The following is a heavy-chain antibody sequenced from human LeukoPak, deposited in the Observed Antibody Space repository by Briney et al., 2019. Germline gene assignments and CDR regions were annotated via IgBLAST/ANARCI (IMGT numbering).Heavy chain of an antibody. D-gene: IGHD4-17*01. CDR3: ATIEAVRFHY. J-gene: IGHJ4*02. Sequence: GGSLRLSCAASGFTFSSHSMNWVRQAPGKGLEWVSSISSSSSYIYYADSVKGRFTISRDNAKNSLYLQMNSLRAEDTAVYYCATIEAVRFHYWGQGTLVTVSS. CDR1: GFTFSSHS. CDR2: ISSSSSYI. V-gene: IGHV3-21*01.